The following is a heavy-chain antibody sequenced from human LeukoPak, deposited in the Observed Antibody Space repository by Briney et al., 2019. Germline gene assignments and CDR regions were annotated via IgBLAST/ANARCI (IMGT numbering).Heavy chain of an antibody. CDR3: ASGQQWLVDFDY. CDR1: GFTFSGYY. Sequence: GGSLRLSCAASGFTFSGYYMSWIRQAPGKGLEWVSYISSSSSYTNYADSVKGRFTISRDNAKNSLYLQTNSLRAEDTAVYYCASGQQWLVDFDYWGQGTLVTASS. D-gene: IGHD6-19*01. V-gene: IGHV3-11*06. CDR2: ISSSSSYT. J-gene: IGHJ4*02.